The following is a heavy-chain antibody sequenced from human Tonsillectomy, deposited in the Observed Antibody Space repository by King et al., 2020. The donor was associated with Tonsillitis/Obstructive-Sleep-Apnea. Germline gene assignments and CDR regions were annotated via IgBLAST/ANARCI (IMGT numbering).Heavy chain of an antibody. CDR3: AGGPAGADYYYMDV. CDR1: GFTFSSYA. D-gene: IGHD6-19*01. CDR2: TSDRGDNT. J-gene: IGHJ6*03. Sequence: VQLVESGGGLVQPGGSLRLSCSASGFTFSSYAVSWVRQAPGKGREWVSGTSDRGDNTFYADSVKGRFTISRDNSKNTLNPRMNSLRPEDTAIYYCAGGPAGADYYYMDVWGKGTTVSVPS. V-gene: IGHV3-23*04.